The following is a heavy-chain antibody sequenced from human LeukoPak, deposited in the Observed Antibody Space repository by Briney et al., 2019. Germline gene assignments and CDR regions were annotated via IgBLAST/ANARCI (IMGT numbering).Heavy chain of an antibody. Sequence: GGSLRLSCAASGFTFSNAWMSWVRQAPGKGLEWVGRIESKTDGGTTDYAAPVKGRFTISRDDSKNTLYLQMNSLKTEDTAVYYCTRRSMAYDSSGYYSRFFAAGGPFDIWGQGTMVTVSS. J-gene: IGHJ3*02. V-gene: IGHV3-15*04. CDR1: GFTFSNAW. D-gene: IGHD3-22*01. CDR3: TRRSMAYDSSGYYSRFFAAGGPFDI. CDR2: IESKTDGGTT.